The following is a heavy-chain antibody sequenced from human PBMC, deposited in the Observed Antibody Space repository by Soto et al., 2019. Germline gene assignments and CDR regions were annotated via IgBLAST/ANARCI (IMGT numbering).Heavy chain of an antibody. V-gene: IGHV4-39*01. CDR3: VINYYGSGSYYDY. D-gene: IGHD3-10*01. CDR2: IYYSGST. J-gene: IGHJ4*02. Sequence: SETRSLTCTVSGVSISSSSYYWGWIRQPPGKGLEWIGSIYYSGSTYYNPSLKSRVTISVDTSKNQFSLKLSSVTAADTAVYYCVINYYGSGSYYDYWGQGTLVTVSS. CDR1: GVSISSSSYY.